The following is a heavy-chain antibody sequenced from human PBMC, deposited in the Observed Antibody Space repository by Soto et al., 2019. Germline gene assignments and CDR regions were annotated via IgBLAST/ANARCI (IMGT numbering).Heavy chain of an antibody. D-gene: IGHD5-18*01. J-gene: IGHJ4*02. V-gene: IGHV3-66*01. CDR3: CRGLGYLIGD. CDR1: AFIVDSTY. CDR2: ITVGGDT. Sequence: EVQLVESGGGLVQPGGSLRLSCTTSAFIVDSTYMHWVRQAPGKGLEWVAVITVGGDTYYSDSVRGRSTLSRDTSKNTLNLQVNSLKVEDTSVYYGCRGLGYLIGDWGQGALVAVSS.